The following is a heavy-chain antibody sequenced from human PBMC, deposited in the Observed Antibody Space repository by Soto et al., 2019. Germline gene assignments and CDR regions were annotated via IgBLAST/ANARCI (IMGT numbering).Heavy chain of an antibody. J-gene: IGHJ5*02. CDR2: IDGSGGAT. CDR1: GFPFGITD. D-gene: IGHD3-10*01. Sequence: GGSLRISCAASGFPFGITDMSWVRQAPGKGLEWVSTIDGSGGATHYADSVKGRFTISRDNSKNTVFLQMSSLRADDTAVYYCAKNSGWFNTWGQGTLVTVSS. CDR3: AKNSGWFNT. V-gene: IGHV3-23*01.